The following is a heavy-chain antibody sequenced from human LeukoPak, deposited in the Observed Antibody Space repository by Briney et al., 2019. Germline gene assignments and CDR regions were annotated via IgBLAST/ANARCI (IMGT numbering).Heavy chain of an antibody. CDR1: GFTFSSYA. D-gene: IGHD3-10*01. V-gene: IGHV3-64D*06. CDR2: ITSDGRNT. J-gene: IGHJ6*04. CDR3: VKDCGRWFGACMDV. Sequence: PGGSLRVSCSASGFTFSSYAMHWVRQAPGKGLEYVSAITSDGRNTYYADSVKGRFTISRDNSKNALYLQVSSLRTEDTAVYYCVKDCGRWFGACMDVWGKGTTVTVSS.